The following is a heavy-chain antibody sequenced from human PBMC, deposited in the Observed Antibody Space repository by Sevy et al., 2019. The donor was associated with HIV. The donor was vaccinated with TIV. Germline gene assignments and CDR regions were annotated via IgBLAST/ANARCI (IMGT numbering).Heavy chain of an antibody. CDR2: ISGSGGST. D-gene: IGHD3-10*01. CDR3: AKEGTTMVRGVIIKPDNSFDP. CDR1: GFTFSSYA. J-gene: IGHJ5*02. Sequence: GGSLRLSCAASGFTFSSYAMSWVRQAPGKGLEWVSAISGSGGSTYYADSVKGRFTISRDNSKNTLYLQMNSLRAEDTDVYYCAKEGTTMVRGVIIKPDNSFDPWGQGTLVTVSS. V-gene: IGHV3-23*01.